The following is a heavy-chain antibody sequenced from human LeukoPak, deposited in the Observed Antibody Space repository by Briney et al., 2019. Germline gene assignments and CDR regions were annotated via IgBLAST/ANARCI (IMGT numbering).Heavy chain of an antibody. J-gene: IGHJ4*02. CDR2: INPSTGGT. Sequence: ASVKVSCKASGYTFTGYYMHWVRQAPGQGLEWMGWINPSTGGTNYAQNFQGRVTMTRDTSISTAYMELSSLRSDDTAVYYCARDLAAALHGYWGQGTPVTVSS. V-gene: IGHV1-2*02. CDR1: GYTFTGYY. CDR3: ARDLAAALHGY. D-gene: IGHD6-13*01.